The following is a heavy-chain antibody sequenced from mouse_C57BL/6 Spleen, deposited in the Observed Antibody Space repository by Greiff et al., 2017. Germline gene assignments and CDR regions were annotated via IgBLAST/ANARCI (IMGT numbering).Heavy chain of an antibody. J-gene: IGHJ2*01. Sequence: VQLQQPGAELVMPGASVKLSCKASGYTFTSYWMHWVKQRPGQGLEWIGEIDPSDSYTNYNQKFKGKSTLTVDKSSSTAYMQLSSLTSEDSAVYYCASTVVYFDYWGHGTTLTVSS. CDR1: GYTFTSYW. CDR3: ASTVVYFDY. CDR2: IDPSDSYT. V-gene: IGHV1-69*01. D-gene: IGHD1-1*01.